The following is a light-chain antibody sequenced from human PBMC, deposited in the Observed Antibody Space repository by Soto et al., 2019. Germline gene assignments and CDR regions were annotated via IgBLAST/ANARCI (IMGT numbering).Light chain of an antibody. V-gene: IGKV1-27*01. CDR1: QGIGKG. CDR2: AAS. Sequence: THRTQTQSSLSASLGYIVTITSRASQGIGKGLAWYQQKPGKVPTVLIYAASTLQSGVPSRFSGSGSGTDFTLTISSLQPADLATYYCRKANSAPWAFGQGTKVDIK. CDR3: RKANSAPWA. J-gene: IGKJ1*01.